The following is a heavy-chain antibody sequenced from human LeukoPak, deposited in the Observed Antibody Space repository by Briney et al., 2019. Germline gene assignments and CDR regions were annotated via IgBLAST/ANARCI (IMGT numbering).Heavy chain of an antibody. CDR1: GFTVSSNY. J-gene: IGHJ6*02. CDR2: IYSGGST. V-gene: IGHV3-53*04. D-gene: IGHD2-2*01. Sequence: GGSLRLSCAASGFTVSSNYMSWVRQAPGKGLEWVSVIYSGGSTYYADSVKGRFTISRQNSKNTLDPQMNSLRPEDTAVYYCARDGRYCIITSCYGYYGMDVWGQGTTVTVSS. CDR3: ARDGRYCIITSCYGYYGMDV.